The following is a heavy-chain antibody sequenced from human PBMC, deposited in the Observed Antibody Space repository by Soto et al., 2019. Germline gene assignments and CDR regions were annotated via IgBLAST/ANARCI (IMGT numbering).Heavy chain of an antibody. D-gene: IGHD6-19*01. V-gene: IGHV3-74*01. CDR1: EFTFRSYW. Sequence: EVQLVDSGGGLVQPGGSLRLSCAASEFTFRSYWMHWVRQSPGKGLVWVSRISGDGSSTTYADSVRGRFTISRDNAKNTVYLQMNSLRAEDTAVYYCAKDLKQWLANSGFDYWGQGTLVTVSS. CDR2: ISGDGSST. CDR3: AKDLKQWLANSGFDY. J-gene: IGHJ4*02.